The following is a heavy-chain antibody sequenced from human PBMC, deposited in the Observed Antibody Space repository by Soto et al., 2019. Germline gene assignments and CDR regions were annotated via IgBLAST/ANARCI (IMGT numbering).Heavy chain of an antibody. CDR2: IYIGGAT. CDR3: ASGMVGTGFEI. J-gene: IGHJ3*02. Sequence: EVQLVESGGGLIQPGGSLRLSCAASGFTVGSFYMSWVRQAPGKGLEWVSLIYIGGATYYADSVKGRFTISTDNSKNTLYLQMNSLRAEDTAVYYCASGMVGTGFEIWGQGTMVTVSS. CDR1: GFTVGSFY. V-gene: IGHV3-53*01. D-gene: IGHD1-1*01.